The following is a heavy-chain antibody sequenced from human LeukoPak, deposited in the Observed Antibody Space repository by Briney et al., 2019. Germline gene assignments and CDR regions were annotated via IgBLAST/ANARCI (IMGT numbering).Heavy chain of an antibody. CDR2: IYYSGST. D-gene: IGHD6-13*01. CDR3: ARVRIAAAGTGLYFDY. J-gene: IGHJ4*02. CDR1: GGSISSYY. Sequence: SETLSLTCTVSGGSISSYYWSRIRQPPGKGLEWIGYIYYSGSTNYNPSLKSRVTISVDTSKNQFSLKLSSVTAADTAVYYCARVRIAAAGTGLYFDYWGQGTLVTVSS. V-gene: IGHV4-59*01.